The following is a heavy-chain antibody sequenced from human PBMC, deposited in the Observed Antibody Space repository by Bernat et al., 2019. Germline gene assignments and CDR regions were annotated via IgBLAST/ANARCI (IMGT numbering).Heavy chain of an antibody. CDR1: GGSISSSSYY. CDR2: TYYSGST. D-gene: IGHD5-24*01. Sequence: QLQLQESGPGLVKPSETLSLTCTVSGGSISSSSYYLGWIRQPPGKGRDWIGSTYYSGSTYYNPLLKSRVTISVDTSKNQFSLKMSSVPAADTAVYYCARLKERWLQLGCFGYWYFDLWGRGTLVTVSS. V-gene: IGHV4-39*01. J-gene: IGHJ2*01. CDR3: ARLKERWLQLGCFGYWYFDL.